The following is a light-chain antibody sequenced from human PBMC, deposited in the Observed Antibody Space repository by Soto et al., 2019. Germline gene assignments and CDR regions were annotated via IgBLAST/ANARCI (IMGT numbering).Light chain of an antibody. Sequence: QSVLTQPPSVSGAPGQRVTTSCTGSSSNIGAGYDVHWYQQFPGTAPKLLIYANSNRPSGVPDRFSGSKSGTSASLAITGLQAEDEADYYCQSYDSSLSGYVFGAGTKVTVL. CDR1: SSNIGAGYD. J-gene: IGLJ1*01. CDR2: ANS. V-gene: IGLV1-40*01. CDR3: QSYDSSLSGYV.